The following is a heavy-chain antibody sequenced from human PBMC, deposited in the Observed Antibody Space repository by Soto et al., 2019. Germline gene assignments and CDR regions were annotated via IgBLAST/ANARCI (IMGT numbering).Heavy chain of an antibody. V-gene: IGHV4-34*01. D-gene: IGHD3-16*01. CDR1: GGSFSGYY. J-gene: IGHJ6*01. CDR2: INHSGGT. CDR3: ARGGGVGKQDDYYLIDV. Sequence: QVQLQQWGAGLLKPSETLSLTFAVYGGSFSGYYWSWIRQPPGKGLVWIGEINHSGGTNYIPSLKRRVTRSVDTSKNQFCLMLRSVNAADTAVYYCARGGGVGKQDDYYLIDVWGQGTTVTVPP.